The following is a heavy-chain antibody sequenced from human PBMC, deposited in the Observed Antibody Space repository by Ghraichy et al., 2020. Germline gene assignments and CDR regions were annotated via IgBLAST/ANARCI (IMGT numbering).Heavy chain of an antibody. CDR2: IKSKTDGGTT. CDR1: GFTFSNAW. V-gene: IGHV3-15*07. Sequence: GESLNISCAASGFTFSNAWMNWVRQAPGNGLEWVGRIKSKTDGGTTDYPTPVKGRFTISRDDSKNTLYLQMNSLKTEDTAVYYCTTEFNILTGLRFDYWGQGTLVTVSS. D-gene: IGHD3-9*01. J-gene: IGHJ4*02. CDR3: TTEFNILTGLRFDY.